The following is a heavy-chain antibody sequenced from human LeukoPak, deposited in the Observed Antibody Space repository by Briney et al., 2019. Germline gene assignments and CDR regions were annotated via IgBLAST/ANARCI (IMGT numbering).Heavy chain of an antibody. D-gene: IGHD5-18*01. V-gene: IGHV3-33*06. Sequence: PGTSLRLSCGASGFTFSHFGMHWVRQAPGKGLEWVAVIWYDGSNKYYADSVKGRFTISRDNSKNTLYLQMNSLRAEDTAVYYCAKESSRYSYGSPFDYWGQGTLVTVSS. J-gene: IGHJ4*02. CDR3: AKESSRYSYGSPFDY. CDR1: GFTFSHFG. CDR2: IWYDGSNK.